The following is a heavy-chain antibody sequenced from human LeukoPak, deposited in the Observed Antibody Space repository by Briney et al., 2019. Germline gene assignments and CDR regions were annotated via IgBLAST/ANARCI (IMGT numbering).Heavy chain of an antibody. D-gene: IGHD4-17*01. CDR3: ARDQGGDYGTYYYYYGMDV. CDR2: ISYDGSNK. V-gene: IGHV3-30*03. CDR1: GFTFNSFG. Sequence: GRSLRLSCAASGFTFNSFGMHWVRQAPGKGLEWVAVISYDGSNKYFADSVKGRFTISRDNSKNTLYLQMNSLRAEDTALYYCARDQGGDYGTYYYYYGMDVWGQGTTVTVSS. J-gene: IGHJ6*02.